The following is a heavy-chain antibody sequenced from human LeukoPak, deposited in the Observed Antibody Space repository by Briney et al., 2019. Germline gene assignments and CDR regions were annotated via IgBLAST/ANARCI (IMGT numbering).Heavy chain of an antibody. CDR3: ARTDFDWFLDY. V-gene: IGHV4-61*01. Sequence: SSETLSLTCTVSGGSVSSGSYYWSWIRQPPGKGLEWIGYIYYSGSTNYNPSLKSRVTISVDTSKNQFSLNLNSVTAADTAVYYCARTDFDWFLDYWGQGTPVTVSS. CDR2: IYYSGST. D-gene: IGHD3-9*01. CDR1: GGSVSSGSYY. J-gene: IGHJ4*02.